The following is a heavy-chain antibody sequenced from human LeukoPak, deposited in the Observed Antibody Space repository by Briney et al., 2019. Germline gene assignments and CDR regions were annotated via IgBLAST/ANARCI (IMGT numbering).Heavy chain of an antibody. D-gene: IGHD3-3*01. CDR2: ISSSGSTI. CDR1: GFTFSDYY. Sequence: GGSLRLSCAASGFTFSDYYMSWIRQAPGKGLEWVSYISSSGSTIYYADSVKGRFTISRDNAKNSLYLQMNSLRAEDTAVYYCARGSILRFLEWLPPSYYGMDVWGQGTTVTVSS. CDR3: ARGSILRFLEWLPPSYYGMDV. V-gene: IGHV3-11*04. J-gene: IGHJ6*02.